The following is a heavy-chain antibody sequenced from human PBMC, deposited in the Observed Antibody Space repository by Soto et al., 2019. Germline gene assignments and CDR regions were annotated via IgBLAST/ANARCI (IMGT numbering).Heavy chain of an antibody. J-gene: IGHJ5*02. CDR3: ARDRRAGFTHYFEP. Sequence: SETLSLTCVASGGTITSYHWSRIRQFPGKGLERIAYTACPGNTNYNPSLKTRVTISLVSSRNQLSFKLTSMTAADTDVYYCARDRRAGFTHYFEPWGQGTLVTVSS. D-gene: IGHD1-1*01. CDR1: GGTITSYH. V-gene: IGHV4-59*01. CDR2: TACPGNT.